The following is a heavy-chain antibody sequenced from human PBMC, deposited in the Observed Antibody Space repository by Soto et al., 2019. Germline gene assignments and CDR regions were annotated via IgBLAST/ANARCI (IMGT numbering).Heavy chain of an antibody. CDR2: IAYDGRNK. V-gene: IGHV3-30*04. CDR1: GFTFSSYA. J-gene: IGHJ4*02. Sequence: GGSLRLSCAASGFTFSSYALHWVRQAPGKGLEWVAVIAYDGRNKYYADSVKGRFTISRDNSKNTLYLQMNSLRIEDTAVYYCARELERVFDYWGQGTLVTVS. CDR3: ARELERVFDY. D-gene: IGHD1-1*01.